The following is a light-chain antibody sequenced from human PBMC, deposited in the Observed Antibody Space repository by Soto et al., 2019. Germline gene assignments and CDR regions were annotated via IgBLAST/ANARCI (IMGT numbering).Light chain of an antibody. Sequence: ETVMTQSPATLSVSPGEGATLSCRASESVTNKLAWYQQKPGQAPRLLIYGASTRATDIPARFSGSGSGTEFNLTISSLQSEDFAVDYCQQYNNWPPLYTFGQGTKLEIK. CDR2: GAS. J-gene: IGKJ2*01. V-gene: IGKV3-15*01. CDR1: ESVTNK. CDR3: QQYNNWPPLYT.